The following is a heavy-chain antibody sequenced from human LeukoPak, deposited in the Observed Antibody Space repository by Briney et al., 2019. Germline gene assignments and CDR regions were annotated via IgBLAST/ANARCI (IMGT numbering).Heavy chain of an antibody. CDR1: GYRFTDYW. CDR2: IFPGDSDT. Sequence: GESLKISCKGSGYRFTDYWIGWVRQMPGKGLEWMGIIFPGDSDTKYSPSFQGQVTISVDKSISTAYLQWSSLSASDGAVYYCARHGLAGCLGGRCFTSFHYYGMDVWGQGTTVTVSS. J-gene: IGHJ6*02. CDR3: ARHGLAGCLGGRCFTSFHYYGMDV. D-gene: IGHD2-15*01. V-gene: IGHV5-51*01.